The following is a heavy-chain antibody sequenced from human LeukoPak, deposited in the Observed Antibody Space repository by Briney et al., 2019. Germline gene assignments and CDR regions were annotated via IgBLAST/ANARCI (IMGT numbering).Heavy chain of an antibody. V-gene: IGHV3-23*01. CDR3: AKGWSLWFGELSDY. CDR2: ISGSGGST. J-gene: IGHJ4*02. Sequence: GGSLRLSCAASGFTFSSYGMSWARQGPGKGLEWVSTISGSGGSTYYADSVKGRFTISRDNSKNTLYLQMNSLRADDTAVYYCAKGWSLWFGELSDYWGQGTLVTVSS. D-gene: IGHD3-10*01. CDR1: GFTFSSYG.